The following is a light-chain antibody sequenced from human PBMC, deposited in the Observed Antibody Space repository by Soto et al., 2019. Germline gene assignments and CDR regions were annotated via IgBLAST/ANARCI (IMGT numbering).Light chain of an antibody. V-gene: IGLV2-14*01. J-gene: IGLJ1*01. CDR1: SSDVGGYKY. CDR3: SSYTSYTSYV. CDR2: DVS. Sequence: QSALTQPASVSGSPGQSIAISCTGTSSDVGGYKYVSWYQQYPGKAPKLMIYDVSNRPSGVPDRFSGSKSGNTASLTISGLQSEDEADYYCSSYTSYTSYVFGTGTKGTVL.